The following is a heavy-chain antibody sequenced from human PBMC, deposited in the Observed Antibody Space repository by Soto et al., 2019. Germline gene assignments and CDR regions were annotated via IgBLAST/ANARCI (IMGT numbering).Heavy chain of an antibody. CDR2: IDPSDSYT. D-gene: IGHD6-13*01. CDR3: ATSYGNAWYTY. CDR1: GYSXTSYW. V-gene: IGHV5-10-1*01. J-gene: IGHJ4*02. Sequence: PGESLKISWKGSGYSXTSYWISWVRQMPGKGLEWMGRIDPSDSYTNYNPSLKSRLTISVDRSENQFTLQLTSVTVADTAVYYCATSYGNAWYTYWGQGTQVTVSS.